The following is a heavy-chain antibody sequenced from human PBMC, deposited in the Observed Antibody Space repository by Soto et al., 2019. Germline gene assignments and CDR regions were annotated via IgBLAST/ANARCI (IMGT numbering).Heavy chain of an antibody. J-gene: IGHJ5*02. CDR1: GGSISSGNW. Sequence: PSETLSLTCTVSGGSISSGNWWTWVRQPPGKGLEWIGEINHSGSTNYNPSLKSRVTISVDTSKNQFSLKLSSVTAADTAVYYCARGRRSGAMVRRASWFDPWGQGTLVTVSS. V-gene: IGHV4-4*02. CDR3: ARGRRSGAMVRRASWFDP. CDR2: INHSGST. D-gene: IGHD3-10*01.